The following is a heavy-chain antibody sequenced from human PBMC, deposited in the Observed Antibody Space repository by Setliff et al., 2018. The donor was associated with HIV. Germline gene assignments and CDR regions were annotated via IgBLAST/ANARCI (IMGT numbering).Heavy chain of an antibody. V-gene: IGHV4-59*08. J-gene: IGHJ3*02. D-gene: IGHD6-25*01. CDR2: IYDSGIT. CDR3: ARRPAFNAFDI. CDR1: GDSISSYS. Sequence: PSETLSLTCTVSGDSISSYSWSWIRQPPGKGLEWIGYIYDSGITNYNPSLESRVTIAVDTSKTQFSLKLSSVTAADTAVYYCARRPAFNAFDIWGQGTMVTVSS.